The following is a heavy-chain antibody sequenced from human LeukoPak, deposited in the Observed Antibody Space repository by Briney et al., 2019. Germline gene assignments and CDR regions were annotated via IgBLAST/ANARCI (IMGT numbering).Heavy chain of an antibody. Sequence: SGTLSLTCTVSGGSISSYYWSWIRQPPGKGLEWIGYIYYSGSTNYNPFLKSRVTISVDTSKNQFSLKLSSVTTADTAIYYCAKNNGGARNHWFDPWGQGTLVTVSS. J-gene: IGHJ5*02. CDR1: GGSISSYY. V-gene: IGHV4-59*01. CDR2: IYYSGST. CDR3: AKNNGGARNHWFDP. D-gene: IGHD1/OR15-1a*01.